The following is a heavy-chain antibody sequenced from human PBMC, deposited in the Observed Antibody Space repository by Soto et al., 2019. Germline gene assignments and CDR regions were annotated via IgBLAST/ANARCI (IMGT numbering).Heavy chain of an antibody. CDR2: IYHSGST. D-gene: IGHD1-26*01. V-gene: IGHV4-30-2*01. CDR1: GGSISSGGYS. Sequence: SETLSLTCAVSGGSISSGGYSWSWIRQPPGKGLEWIGYIYHSGSTYYNPSLKSRVTISVDRSKNQFSLKLSSVTAADTAVYCCAGTTTGGGFDYWGQGTLVTVSS. CDR3: AGTTTGGGFDY. J-gene: IGHJ4*02.